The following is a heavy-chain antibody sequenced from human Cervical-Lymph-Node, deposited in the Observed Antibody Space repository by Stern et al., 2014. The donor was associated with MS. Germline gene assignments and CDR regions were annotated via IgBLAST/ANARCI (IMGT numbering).Heavy chain of an antibody. D-gene: IGHD2-21*02. CDR3: AASVVTPDGYFDY. CDR2: IYPGDSDI. V-gene: IGHV5-51*01. J-gene: IGHJ4*02. CDR1: GYTFSTHW. Sequence: VQLVQSGAEVKKPGESLKISCKGSGYTFSTHWIAWVRQMPGEGLAWMGSIYPGDSDIRYSPSFQGQVTISADKSISTIYLQWGSLKASDTAMYYCAASVVTPDGYFDYWGQGTLVTVSS.